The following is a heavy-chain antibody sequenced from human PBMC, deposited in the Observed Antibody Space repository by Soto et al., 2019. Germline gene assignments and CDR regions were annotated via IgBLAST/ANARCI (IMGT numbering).Heavy chain of an antibody. CDR1: GFTFSSYA. Sequence: GGSLRLSCAASGFTFSSYAMSWVRQAPGKGLEWVSAISGSGGSTYYADSVKGRFTISRDNSKNTLYLQMNSLRAEDTAVYYCAKSGVVAAPIILGYYFDYWGQGTMVTVSS. J-gene: IGHJ4*02. CDR2: ISGSGGST. CDR3: AKSGVVAAPIILGYYFDY. D-gene: IGHD2-15*01. V-gene: IGHV3-23*01.